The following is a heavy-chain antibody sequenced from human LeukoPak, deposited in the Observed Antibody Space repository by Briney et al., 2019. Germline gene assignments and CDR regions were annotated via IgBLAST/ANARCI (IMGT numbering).Heavy chain of an antibody. CDR1: GFTFSSYS. CDR3: ARKYCSGGSCFDY. J-gene: IGHJ4*02. Sequence: GGSLRLSCAASGFTFSSYSMNWVRQAPGKGLEWVSYISSSSSTIYYADSVKGRFTISRDNAKNSLYLQMNSLRAEDTAVYYCARKYCSGGSCFDYWGQGTLVTVSS. D-gene: IGHD2-15*01. CDR2: ISSSSSTI. V-gene: IGHV3-48*01.